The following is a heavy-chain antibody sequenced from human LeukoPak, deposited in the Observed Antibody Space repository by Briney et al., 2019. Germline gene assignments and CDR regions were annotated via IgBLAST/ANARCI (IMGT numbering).Heavy chain of an antibody. D-gene: IGHD3-16*01. V-gene: IGHV4-38-2*02. J-gene: IGHJ5*02. Sequence: KPSETLSLTCTVSGYSISSGYYWGWIRQPPGKGLEWIGSIYHSGSTYYNPSLKSRVTISVDTSKNQFSLKLSSVTAADTAVYYCARDGFGGRNPFDPWGQGTLVTVSS. CDR1: GYSISSGYY. CDR3: ARDGFGGRNPFDP. CDR2: IYHSGST.